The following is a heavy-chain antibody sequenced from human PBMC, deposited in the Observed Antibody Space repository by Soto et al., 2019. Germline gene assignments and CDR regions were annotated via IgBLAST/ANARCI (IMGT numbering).Heavy chain of an antibody. V-gene: IGHV1-18*04. CDR3: ARDAVVGASDFDY. Sequence: VASVKVSCKASGYTFTSYGISWVRQAPGQGLEWMGWISAYNGNTNYAQKLQGRATLTTDTSTSTAHMELRSLRSDDTAVYYCARDAVVGASDFDYWGQGTLVTVSS. CDR2: ISAYNGNT. J-gene: IGHJ4*02. CDR1: GYTFTSYG. D-gene: IGHD1-26*01.